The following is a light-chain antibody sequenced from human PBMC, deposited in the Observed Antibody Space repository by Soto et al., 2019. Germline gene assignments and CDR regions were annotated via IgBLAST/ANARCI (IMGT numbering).Light chain of an antibody. Sequence: DIQMTQSPSSLSASVGDRVTITCRASQSFSSYLNWYQQKPGKAPKLLIYAASSLQSGVPSRFSGSGSGTDFTLTISSLQPEDFATYYCQQSYSTPPTFGQGTKLDIK. CDR1: QSFSSY. V-gene: IGKV1-39*01. J-gene: IGKJ2*01. CDR2: AAS. CDR3: QQSYSTPPT.